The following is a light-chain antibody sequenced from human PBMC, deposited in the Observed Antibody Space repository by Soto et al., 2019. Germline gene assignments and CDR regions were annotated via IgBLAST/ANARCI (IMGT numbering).Light chain of an antibody. Sequence: EIVMTQSPATLSVSPGERAILSCRASQSVSTNLGWYQQKPGQAPRLLIFGASTRATGIPARFSGSGSGTEFTLTTSRLQSEDSAVYYCQQYNNRPPFTFGQGTRLEIK. CDR3: QQYNNRPPFT. J-gene: IGKJ5*01. CDR1: QSVSTN. CDR2: GAS. V-gene: IGKV3-15*01.